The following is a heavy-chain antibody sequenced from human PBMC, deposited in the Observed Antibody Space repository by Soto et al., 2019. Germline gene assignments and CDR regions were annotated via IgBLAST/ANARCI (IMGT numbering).Heavy chain of an antibody. CDR2: ISPYNGDT. CDR3: ARXPRAQIIVLEAATRFDY. J-gene: IGHJ4*02. D-gene: IGHD2-15*01. CDR1: GYTFTTCG. V-gene: IGHV1-18*04. Sequence: ASVKVSCKASGYTFTTCGFNWVRQAPGQGLEWMGWISPYNGDTNYAQNFQGRVTLTTDTSTSTAYMELRSLTSDDTAVYYCARXPRAQIIVLEAATRFDYWGQGTLVTVSS.